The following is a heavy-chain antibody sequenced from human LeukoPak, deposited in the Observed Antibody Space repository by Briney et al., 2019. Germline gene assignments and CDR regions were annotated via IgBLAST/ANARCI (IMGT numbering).Heavy chain of an antibody. V-gene: IGHV3-21*01. CDR1: GFTFSSYS. D-gene: IGHD6-13*01. CDR3: ARVTQQLVGYYYYYYMDV. J-gene: IGHJ6*03. CDR2: ISSSSSYI. Sequence: GGSLRLSCAASGFTFSSYSMNWVRQAPGKGLEWVSSISSSSSYIYYADSVKGRFTISRDNAKNSLYLQMNSLRAEDTAVYYCARVTQQLVGYYYYYYMDVWDKGTTVTVSS.